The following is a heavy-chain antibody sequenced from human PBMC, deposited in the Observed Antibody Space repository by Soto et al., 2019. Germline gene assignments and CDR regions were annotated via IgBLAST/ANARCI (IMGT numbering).Heavy chain of an antibody. CDR1: GFTFSSYA. D-gene: IGHD2-21*01. V-gene: IGHV3-23*01. J-gene: IGHJ5*02. CDR2: ISGSGGST. Sequence: GGSLRLSCAASGFTFSSYAMSWVRQAPGKGLEWVSAISGSGGSTYYADSVKGRFTISRDNSKNTLYLQMNSLRAEDTAVYYCARNGDWVNWFDPWGQGTLVTVSS. CDR3: ARNGDWVNWFDP.